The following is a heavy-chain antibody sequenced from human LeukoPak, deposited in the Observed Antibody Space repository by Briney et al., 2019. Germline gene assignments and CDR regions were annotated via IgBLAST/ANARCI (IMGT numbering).Heavy chain of an antibody. CDR2: IVVGSGNT. Sequence: SVKVSCKASGFTFTNSAMQWVRQARGQRLEWIGWIVVGSGNTNYARKFQERVTITRDMSTTTAYMELSSLRSEDTAVYYCAADLLYSNSTSPFDYWGQGTLVTVSS. D-gene: IGHD4-11*01. V-gene: IGHV1-58*02. CDR1: GFTFTNSA. CDR3: AADLLYSNSTSPFDY. J-gene: IGHJ4*02.